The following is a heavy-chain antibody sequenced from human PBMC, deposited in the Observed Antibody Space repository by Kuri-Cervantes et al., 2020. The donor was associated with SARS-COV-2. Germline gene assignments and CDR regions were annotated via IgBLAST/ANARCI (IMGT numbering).Heavy chain of an antibody. Sequence: GGSLRLSCAASGFTFSSYGMHWVRQAPGKGLEWVAVISYDGSNKYYADSVKGRFTISRDNSKNTLYLQMNSLRAEDTAVYYCARDQDDFWSGYRLTFDYWGQGTLGTVSS. CDR2: ISYDGSNK. CDR1: GFTFSSYG. D-gene: IGHD3-3*01. CDR3: ARDQDDFWSGYRLTFDY. V-gene: IGHV3-30*03. J-gene: IGHJ4*02.